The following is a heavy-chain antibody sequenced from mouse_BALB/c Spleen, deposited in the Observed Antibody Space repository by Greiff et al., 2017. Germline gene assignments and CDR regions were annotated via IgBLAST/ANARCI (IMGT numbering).Heavy chain of an antibody. V-gene: IGHV1-9*01. Sequence: QVQLQQSGAELMKPGASVKISCKATGYTFSSYWIEWVKQRPGHGLEWIGEILPGSGSTNYNEKFKGKATFTADTSSNTAYMQLSSLTSEDSAVYYCARRGMITTSFDYWGQGTTLTVSS. J-gene: IGHJ2*01. CDR1: GYTFSSYW. CDR2: ILPGSGST. D-gene: IGHD2-4*01. CDR3: ARRGMITTSFDY.